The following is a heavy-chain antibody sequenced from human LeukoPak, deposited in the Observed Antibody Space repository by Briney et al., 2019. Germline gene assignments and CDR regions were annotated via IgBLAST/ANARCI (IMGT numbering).Heavy chain of an antibody. CDR3: ARDGFGGSPYGN. V-gene: IGHV4-59*01. J-gene: IGHJ4*02. Sequence: SETLSLTCTVSGASISSYYWSWIRQPPGKGLEWIGYIYYSGSTNYNPSLKSRVTISVDTSKNQFSLKLSSVAAADTAVYYCARDGFGGSPYGNCGQGTLVTVPS. D-gene: IGHD2-15*01. CDR1: GASISSYY. CDR2: IYYSGST.